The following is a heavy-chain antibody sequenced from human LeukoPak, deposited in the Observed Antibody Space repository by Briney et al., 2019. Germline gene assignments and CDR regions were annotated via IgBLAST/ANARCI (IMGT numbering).Heavy chain of an antibody. CDR2: IIPIFGTA. D-gene: IGHD1-1*01. J-gene: IGHJ5*02. Sequence: SVKVSCKASGGTFSSYAISWVRQAPGQGLEWMGGIIPIFGTANYAQKFQGRVTITADESTSTAYMELGRLRPEDAAVYYCARDTDNWNDGNWFDPWGQGTLVTVSS. CDR3: ARDTDNWNDGNWFDP. V-gene: IGHV1-69*01. CDR1: GGTFSSYA.